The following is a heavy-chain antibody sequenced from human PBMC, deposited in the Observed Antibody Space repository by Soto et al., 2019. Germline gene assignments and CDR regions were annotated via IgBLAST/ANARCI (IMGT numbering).Heavy chain of an antibody. CDR1: GGSISSYY. D-gene: IGHD4-17*01. V-gene: IGHV4-59*08. Sequence: SETLSLTCTVSGGSISSYYWSWIRQPPGKGLEWIGYMFYSGSTSYNPSLKSRVTISVDTSKNQFSLKLSSVTAADTAVYYCARSHDYGDYYFDYWGQGTLVTVSS. CDR3: ARSHDYGDYYFDY. CDR2: MFYSGST. J-gene: IGHJ4*02.